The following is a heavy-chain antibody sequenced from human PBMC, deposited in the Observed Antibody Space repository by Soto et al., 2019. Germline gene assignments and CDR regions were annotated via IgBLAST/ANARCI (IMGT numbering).Heavy chain of an antibody. J-gene: IGHJ4*02. CDR3: ARDIGSYAYGEGY. CDR2: VYSSGTI. V-gene: IGHV4-4*07. D-gene: IGHD3-10*01. CDR1: GGSINSYW. Sequence: QVQLQESGPGLVKPSETLSLTCSVSGGSINSYWWSWIRQPAGKGLEWIGRVYSSGTIDYNPSLNSRATMSVETSKNQFSLKLSSVTAADTAVYYCARDIGSYAYGEGYWGQGIQVTVSS.